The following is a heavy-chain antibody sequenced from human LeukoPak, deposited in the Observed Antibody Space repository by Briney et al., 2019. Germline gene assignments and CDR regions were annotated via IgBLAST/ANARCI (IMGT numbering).Heavy chain of an antibody. D-gene: IGHD6-19*01. CDR3: ARESGFGWSVHFDY. V-gene: IGHV4-4*07. CDR1: GGSISSYY. J-gene: IGHJ4*02. CDR2: IYTSGST. Sequence: PSETLSLTCTVSGGSISSYYWSWIRQPAGKGLEWIGRIYTSGSTNYNPSLKSRVTMSVDTSKNQFSLKLSSVTAVDTAVYYCARESGFGWSVHFDYWGQGTLVTVSS.